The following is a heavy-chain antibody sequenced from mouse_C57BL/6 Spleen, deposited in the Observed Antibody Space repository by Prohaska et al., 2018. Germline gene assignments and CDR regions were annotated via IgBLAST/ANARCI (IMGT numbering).Heavy chain of an antibody. D-gene: IGHD2-4*01. Sequence: VKQSNGKSLEWIGVINPNYGTTSYNQKFKSKDTLTVDQSSSTAYMQLNSLTSEDSAVYYCARKEVYDYDLYFDVWGKGNTVTVSS. CDR3: ARKEVYDYDLYFDV. V-gene: IGHV1-39*01. CDR2: INPNYGTT. J-gene: IGHJ1*03.